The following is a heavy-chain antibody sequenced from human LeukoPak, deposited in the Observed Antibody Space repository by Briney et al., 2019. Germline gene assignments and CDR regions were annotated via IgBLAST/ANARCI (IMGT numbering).Heavy chain of an antibody. CDR2: INHSGST. CDR3: ARGHDYYGSGRQSWFDP. D-gene: IGHD3-10*01. CDR1: GGSFSGYY. J-gene: IGHJ5*02. V-gene: IGHV4-34*01. Sequence: SETLSLTCAVYGGSFSGYYWSWIRQPPGKGLEWIGEINHSGSTNYNPPLKSRVTISVDTSKNHFSLKLSSVTAADTAVYYCARGHDYYGSGRQSWFDPWGQGTLVTVSS.